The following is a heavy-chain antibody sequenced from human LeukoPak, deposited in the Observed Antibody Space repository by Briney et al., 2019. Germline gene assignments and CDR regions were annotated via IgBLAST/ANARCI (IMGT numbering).Heavy chain of an antibody. Sequence: PGGSLRLSCAGSGITLTHHWMTWVRQAPGKGLEWVANIKQDGGEKEYVDSVKGRFTISRDNAKNSLYLEMNSLRDEDTALYYCARGLDWFDSWGQGTLVTVSS. CDR2: IKQDGGEK. CDR3: ARGLDWFDS. J-gene: IGHJ5*01. V-gene: IGHV3-7*04. CDR1: GITLTHHW. D-gene: IGHD3-16*01.